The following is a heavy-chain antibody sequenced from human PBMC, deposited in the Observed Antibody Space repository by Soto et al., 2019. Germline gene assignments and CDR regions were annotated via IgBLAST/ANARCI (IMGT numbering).Heavy chain of an antibody. CDR1: GFTFSNYA. D-gene: IGHD1-1*01. CDR2: IGRSGGST. J-gene: IGHJ4*02. CDR3: ARDLEYVDS. Sequence: EVQLLESGGGLVQPGGSLRLSCAASGFTFSNYAMSWVRQTPGKGLEWVSSIGRSGGSTYYADSVRGRFTISRENSRTTLHLQMNSLRAEDTAVYYCARDLEYVDSWGQGSLVTVSS. V-gene: IGHV3-23*01.